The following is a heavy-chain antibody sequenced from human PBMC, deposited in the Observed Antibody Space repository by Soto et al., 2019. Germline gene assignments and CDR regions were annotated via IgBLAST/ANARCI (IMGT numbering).Heavy chain of an antibody. CDR3: AREGDYDFWSGYLYYYYYYGMDV. Sequence: QVQLVQSGAEVKKPGASVKVSCKASGYTFTSYGISWVRQAPGQGLEWMGWISAYNGNTNYAQKLQDRVTMTTDTSTSTAYSELSSLRSDDTAVYYCAREGDYDFWSGYLYYYYYYGMDVCGQGTTVTVSS. V-gene: IGHV1-18*04. CDR2: ISAYNGNT. D-gene: IGHD3-3*01. J-gene: IGHJ6*02. CDR1: GYTFTSYG.